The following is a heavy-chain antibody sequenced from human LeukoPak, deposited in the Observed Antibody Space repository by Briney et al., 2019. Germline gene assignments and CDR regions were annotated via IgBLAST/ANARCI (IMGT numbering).Heavy chain of an antibody. D-gene: IGHD5-24*01. Sequence: ASVKVSCKASGYTFTTYFINWVRQAPGQGLEWMGIINPSGGSTRYAQKFQGRLTMTRDTSTSTVSMELSSLRSDDTAVYYCARDLALATNLFDYWGQGTLVTVSS. CDR1: GYTFTTYF. CDR3: ARDLALATNLFDY. J-gene: IGHJ4*02. CDR2: INPSGGST. V-gene: IGHV1-46*01.